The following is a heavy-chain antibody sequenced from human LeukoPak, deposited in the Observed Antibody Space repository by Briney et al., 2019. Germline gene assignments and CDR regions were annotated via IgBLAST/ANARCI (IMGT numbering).Heavy chain of an antibody. Sequence: PSETLSLTCTVSGYSISSGYYWSWIRQPAGKGLEWIGRIYTTGTTNFNPSLKSRVTLSVDTAKNQFSLKLSSVTAADTAVYYCAKGYDILTGYYYFDSWGQGTLVTVSS. J-gene: IGHJ4*02. CDR3: AKGYDILTGYYYFDS. V-gene: IGHV4-4*07. CDR2: IYTTGTT. D-gene: IGHD3-9*01. CDR1: GYSISSGYY.